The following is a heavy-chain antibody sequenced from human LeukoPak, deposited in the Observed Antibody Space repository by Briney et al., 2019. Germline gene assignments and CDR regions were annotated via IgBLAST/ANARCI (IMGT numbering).Heavy chain of an antibody. J-gene: IGHJ5*02. CDR1: GFTFSSYE. V-gene: IGHV3-48*03. Sequence: PGGSLRLXCAASGFTFSSYEMNWVRQAPGKGLEWVSYISSSGSTIYYADSVKGRFTISRDNAKNSLYLQMNSLRAEDTAVYYCARDRGSYDKNWFDPWGQGTLVTVSS. CDR3: ARDRGSYDKNWFDP. D-gene: IGHD1-26*01. CDR2: ISSSGSTI.